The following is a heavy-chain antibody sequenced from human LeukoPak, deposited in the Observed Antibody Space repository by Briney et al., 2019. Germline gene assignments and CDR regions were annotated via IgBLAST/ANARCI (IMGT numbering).Heavy chain of an antibody. V-gene: IGHV3-23*01. CDR2: ISGGGGST. CDR3: AKDTYDSSGYPQWFDR. J-gene: IGHJ5*02. D-gene: IGHD3-22*01. CDR1: GFTFSSYA. Sequence: GGSLRLSCAASGFTFSSYAMSWVRQAPGKGLERVSAISGGGGSTYYADSVKGRFTISRDNSKNTLYLQMNSLRAEDTAVYYCAKDTYDSSGYPQWFDRWGQGTLVTVSS.